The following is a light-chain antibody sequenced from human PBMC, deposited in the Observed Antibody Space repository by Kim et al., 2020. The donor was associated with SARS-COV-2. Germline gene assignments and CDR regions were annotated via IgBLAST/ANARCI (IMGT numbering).Light chain of an antibody. CDR3: QAWDSSTVV. CDR2: QAS. J-gene: IGLJ2*01. V-gene: IGLV3-1*01. Sequence: SVSPGQTASITGSGDKLGDKYACWYQQKPGQTPVLVIYQASKRPSGIPERFSGSNSGNTATLTISGTQAMDEADYYCQAWDSSTVVFGGGTQLTVL. CDR1: KLGDKY.